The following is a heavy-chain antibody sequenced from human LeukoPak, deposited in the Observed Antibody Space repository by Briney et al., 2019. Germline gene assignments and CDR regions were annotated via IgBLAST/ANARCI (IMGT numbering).Heavy chain of an antibody. Sequence: GGSLRLSCAASGFTFDDYAMHWVRQAPGKGLEWVSGISWNSGSIGYADSVKGRFTISRDNAKNSLYLQMNSLRAEDTAVYYCAKPLRGFYYYYMDVWGKGTTVTVSS. J-gene: IGHJ6*03. CDR1: GFTFDDYA. CDR3: AKPLRGFYYYYMDV. V-gene: IGHV3-9*01. CDR2: ISWNSGSI.